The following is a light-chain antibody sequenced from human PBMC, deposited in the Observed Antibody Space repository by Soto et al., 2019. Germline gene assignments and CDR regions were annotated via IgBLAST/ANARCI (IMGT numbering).Light chain of an antibody. V-gene: IGLV2-8*01. CDR1: SSDVGAYKY. J-gene: IGLJ3*02. Sequence: QSALTQPPSASGSPGQSVTISCTGTSSDVGAYKYVSWYQQYPGKAPKLMIYDVSKRPSGVPDRFSGSKSGNTASLTVSGLQAEDEADYYCTSYVGSNIWVFGGGPKLTVL. CDR2: DVS. CDR3: TSYVGSNIWV.